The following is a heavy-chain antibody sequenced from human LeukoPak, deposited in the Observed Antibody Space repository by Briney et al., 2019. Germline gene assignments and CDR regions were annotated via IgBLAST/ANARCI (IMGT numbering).Heavy chain of an antibody. D-gene: IGHD2-8*02. V-gene: IGHV1-18*01. CDR3: ARYGYGWGMDV. J-gene: IGHJ6*02. CDR2: ISAYNGNT. CDR1: GYTFTSYD. Sequence: GASVKVSCKASGYTFTSYDIGWVRQAPGQGLEWMGWISAYNGNTNYAQKLRGRVPMTTDTSTSTAYMELRSLRSDDTAVYYCARYGYGWGMDVWGQGTTVTVSS.